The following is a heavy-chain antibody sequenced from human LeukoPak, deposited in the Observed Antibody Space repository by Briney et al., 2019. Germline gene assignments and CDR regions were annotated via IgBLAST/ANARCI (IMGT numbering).Heavy chain of an antibody. CDR3: ARLPVGAVTASNYFDY. CDR2: ISGSSDNI. J-gene: IGHJ4*02. D-gene: IGHD6-19*01. V-gene: IGHV3-21*01. Sequence: GALRLSCAASGFTFSGYSMSWVRQAPRKGLECVSFISGSSDNIKYSDSVKGRFTISRDNAKNSVYLQMNSLRAEDTAIYYCARLPVGAVTASNYFDYWGQGTLVTVSS. CDR1: GFTFSGYS.